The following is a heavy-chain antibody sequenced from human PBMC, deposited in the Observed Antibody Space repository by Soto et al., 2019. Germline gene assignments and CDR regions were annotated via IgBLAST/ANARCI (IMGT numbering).Heavy chain of an antibody. V-gene: IGHV4-31*02. CDR3: ARSFVSPFDP. D-gene: IGHD3-3*02. J-gene: IGHJ5*02. CDR2: IFDSGTT. CDR1: GGSITSVNHY. Sequence: SETLSLTCKISGGSITSVNHYWSWIRQSPGEGLEWIGYIFDSGTTHYNPSLKGRVTISGDASQSQFSLTIHSVTAADTAVYYCARSFVSPFDPWGQGTLVTVSS.